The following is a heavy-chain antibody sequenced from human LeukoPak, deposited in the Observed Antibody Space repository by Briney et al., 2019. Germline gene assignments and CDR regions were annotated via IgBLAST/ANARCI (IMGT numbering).Heavy chain of an antibody. V-gene: IGHV4-38-2*02. Sequence: SETLSLTCTVSGYSISSGYYWGWIRQPPGKGLEWIGSIYHSGSTYYNPSLKSRVTISVDTSKNQFSLKLSSVTAADTAVYYCAIDGDSYGYYYMDVWGKGTTVTVSS. D-gene: IGHD5-18*01. J-gene: IGHJ6*03. CDR2: IYHSGST. CDR3: AIDGDSYGYYYMDV. CDR1: GYSISSGYY.